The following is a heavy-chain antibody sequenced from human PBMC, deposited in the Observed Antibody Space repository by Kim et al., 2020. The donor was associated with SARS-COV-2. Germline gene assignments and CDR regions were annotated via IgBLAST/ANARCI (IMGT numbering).Heavy chain of an antibody. CDR3: ATYGGNMRVDY. CDR1: GFTFSDYY. CDR2: ISSSSSYT. J-gene: IGHJ4*02. D-gene: IGHD4-17*01. Sequence: GGSLRLSCAASGFTFSDYYMSWIRQAPGKGLEWVSYISSSSSYTNYADSVKGRFTISRDNAKNSLYLQMNSLRAEDTAVYYCATYGGNMRVDYWGQGTLVTVSS. V-gene: IGHV3-11*06.